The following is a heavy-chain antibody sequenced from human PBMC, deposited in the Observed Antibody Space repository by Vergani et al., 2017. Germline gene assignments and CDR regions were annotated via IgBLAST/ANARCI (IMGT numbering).Heavy chain of an antibody. J-gene: IGHJ4*03. Sequence: QVQLQESGPGLVKPSQTLSLTCSVSGDSISSGVYYWNWIRQHPGKGLEWIWYIYSTGSTHHNPSLRRRINMSVETAKNRFSLKLNSVTAADTAMFYCARMRGYYEGVAFLIAYFDSWGPRILVTVSS. CDR1: GDSISSGVYY. CDR3: ARMRGYYEGVAFLIAYFDS. V-gene: IGHV4-31*03. D-gene: IGHD3-16*01. CDR2: IYSTGST.